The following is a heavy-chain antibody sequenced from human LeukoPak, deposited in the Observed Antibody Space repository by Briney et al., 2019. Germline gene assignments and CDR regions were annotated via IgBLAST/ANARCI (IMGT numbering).Heavy chain of an antibody. Sequence: SETLSLTCTVSGGSISSTNYHWGWIRQPPGKGLEWIGSIYYSGSTFYNPSLKSRVTISVDTSKNQFSLKLTSVTAADTAVYYCARSYNRVVLLYYWGQGTLVTVSS. V-gene: IGHV4-39*01. CDR1: GGSISSTNYH. CDR3: ARSYNRVVLLYY. J-gene: IGHJ4*02. CDR2: IYYSGST. D-gene: IGHD3-10*01.